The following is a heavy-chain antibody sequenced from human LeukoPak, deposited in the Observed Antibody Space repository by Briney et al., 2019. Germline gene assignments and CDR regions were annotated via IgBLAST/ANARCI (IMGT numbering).Heavy chain of an antibody. V-gene: IGHV4-34*01. Sequence: SETLSLTCAVYGGSFSGYYWSWIRQPPGKGLEWIGEINHSGSTNYNPSLKSRVTISVDTSRNQFSLNLISVTAADTAVYYCARDSGTTGEVKFDPWGQGTLVTVSS. CDR1: GGSFSGYY. J-gene: IGHJ5*02. CDR3: ARDSGTTGEVKFDP. D-gene: IGHD3-10*01. CDR2: INHSGST.